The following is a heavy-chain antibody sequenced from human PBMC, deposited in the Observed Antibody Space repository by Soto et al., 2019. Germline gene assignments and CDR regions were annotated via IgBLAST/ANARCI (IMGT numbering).Heavy chain of an antibody. CDR1: GGTFSSYA. J-gene: IGHJ5*02. D-gene: IGHD3-22*01. Sequence: ASVKVSCKASGGTFSSYAISWVRQAPGQGLEWMGRIIPILGIANYAQKFQGRVTITADKSTSTAYMELSSLRSEDTAVYYCARDSRTDYYDSSGYYYDWFDPWGQGTLVTVSS. CDR3: ARDSRTDYYDSSGYYYDWFDP. V-gene: IGHV1-69*04. CDR2: IIPILGIA.